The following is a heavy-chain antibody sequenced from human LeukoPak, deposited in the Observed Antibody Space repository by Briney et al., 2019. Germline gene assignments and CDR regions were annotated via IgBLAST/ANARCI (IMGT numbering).Heavy chain of an antibody. D-gene: IGHD3-3*01. J-gene: IGHJ4*02. V-gene: IGHV1-2*06. CDR3: ASGGTLDYDFWSGPGFDY. CDR2: INPNSGGT. Sequence: VASVKVSCKASGYTFTGYYMHWVRQAPGQGLEWMGRINPNSGGTNYAQKFQGRVTITADESTSTAYMELSSLRSEDTAVYYCASGGTLDYDFWSGPGFDYWGQGTLVTVSS. CDR1: GYTFTGYY.